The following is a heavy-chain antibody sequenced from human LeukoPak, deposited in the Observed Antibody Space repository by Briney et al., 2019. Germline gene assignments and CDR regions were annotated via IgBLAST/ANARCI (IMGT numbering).Heavy chain of an antibody. Sequence: GESLKISCKGSGYIFTSYWIGWGRQMPGKGLELMGIIYPGDSDNRYSPSLQGKVTSTADKTISTAYLQWSSLKASDTAMYYGARAAIVVVRDKSYGFDPWGQGTLVTVAS. J-gene: IGHJ5*02. CDR1: GYIFTSYW. V-gene: IGHV5-51*01. CDR3: ARAAIVVVRDKSYGFDP. D-gene: IGHD2-2*01. CDR2: IYPGDSDN.